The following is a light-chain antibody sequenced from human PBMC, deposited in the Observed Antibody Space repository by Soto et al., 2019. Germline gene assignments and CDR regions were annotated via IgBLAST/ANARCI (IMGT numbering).Light chain of an antibody. J-gene: IGLJ3*02. CDR2: DVT. CDR1: SSDVGAYNY. V-gene: IGLV2-14*03. Sequence: QSALTQPASVSGSPGQSITISCTGTSSDVGAYNYVSWYQQHPDKAPKLMIYDVTNRPSGVSDRFSGSKSGNTASLTISGLRAEDEADYYCISYTTSETRVFGGGTKLTVL. CDR3: ISYTTSETRV.